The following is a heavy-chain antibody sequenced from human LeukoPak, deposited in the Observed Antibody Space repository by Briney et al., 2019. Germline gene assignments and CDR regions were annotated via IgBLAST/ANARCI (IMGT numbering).Heavy chain of an antibody. CDR2: IKTDGSST. CDR3: ARVGDYVWGSYRYFDY. J-gene: IGHJ4*02. CDR1: GFTLSSHY. Sequence: GGSLRLSCEASGFTLSSHYMQWVRQAPGKGLVWVSGIKTDGSSTRYADSVKGRFTISRDNAKNTLYLQMNSLRAEDTAVYYCARVGDYVWGSYRYFDYWGQGTLVTVSS. V-gene: IGHV3-74*01. D-gene: IGHD3-16*02.